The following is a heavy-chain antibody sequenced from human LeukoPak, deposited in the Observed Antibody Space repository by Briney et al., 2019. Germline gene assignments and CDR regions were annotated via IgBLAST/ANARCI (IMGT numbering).Heavy chain of an antibody. CDR2: ISWNSGII. D-gene: IGHD6-25*01. CDR3: AKASSGGSVPYYFDS. CDR1: GFTFDDYA. Sequence: GGSLRLSCAASGFTFDDYAMLWVRQPPGKGLEWVSGISWNSGIIIYVHSVEGRFTISRDNAKNSLYLQMNSVRADDTALYYCAKASSGGSVPYYFDSWGEGTLVTVSS. J-gene: IGHJ4*02. V-gene: IGHV3-9*01.